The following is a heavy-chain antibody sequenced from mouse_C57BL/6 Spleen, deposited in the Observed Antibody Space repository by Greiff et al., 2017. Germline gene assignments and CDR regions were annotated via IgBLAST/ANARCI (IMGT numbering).Heavy chain of an antibody. V-gene: IGHV6-6*01. CDR3: TRLRSYYFDY. D-gene: IGHD2-4*01. CDR1: GFTFSDAW. CDR2: IRNKANNHAT. Sequence: EVKLQESGGGLVQPGGSMKLSCAASGFTFSDAWMDWVRQSPEKGLEWVAEIRNKANNHATYYAESVKGRFTISRDDSKSCVYLQMNSLRAEDTGIYYCTRLRSYYFDYWGQGTTLTVSS. J-gene: IGHJ2*01.